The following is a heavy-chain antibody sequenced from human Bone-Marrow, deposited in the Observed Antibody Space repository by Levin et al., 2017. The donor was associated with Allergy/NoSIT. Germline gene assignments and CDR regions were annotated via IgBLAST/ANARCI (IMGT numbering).Heavy chain of an antibody. Sequence: ASVKVSCRASGSDFATNWISWVRQVPGKGLEWMGRIDRRDSYINYNPSFEGLVTISADKASGTAFLQWNDLTVSDTATYYCATGTSSFSAGWFPYWGQGTPVIVSS. CDR1: GSDFATNW. J-gene: IGHJ4*02. D-gene: IGHD1-1*01. CDR2: IDRRDSYI. CDR3: ATGTSSFSAGWFPY. V-gene: IGHV5-10-1*01.